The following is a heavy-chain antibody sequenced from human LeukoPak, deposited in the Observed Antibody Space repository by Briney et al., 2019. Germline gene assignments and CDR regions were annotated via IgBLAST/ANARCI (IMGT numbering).Heavy chain of an antibody. CDR1: GFTFCSYA. Sequence: AGGSLRLSCAASGFTFCSYAMNWVRQAPGKGLEWISGISGSVGSTYYADSVKGRFTISRDNSKNTLYLQMNSLRAEDTAVYYCAKTPGYSSSSRCDYWGQGTLVTVSS. D-gene: IGHD6-6*01. CDR2: ISGSVGST. CDR3: AKTPGYSSSSRCDY. J-gene: IGHJ4*02. V-gene: IGHV3-23*01.